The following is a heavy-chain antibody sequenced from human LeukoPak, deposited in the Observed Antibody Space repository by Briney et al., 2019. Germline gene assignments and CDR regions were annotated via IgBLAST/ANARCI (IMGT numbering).Heavy chain of an antibody. D-gene: IGHD6-13*01. V-gene: IGHV3-9*01. CDR3: ARDTSPRIAAIYYDAFDI. CDR2: ISWNSASM. Sequence: GGSLRLSCAASGFTFDGYAMHWVRQPPGKGLEWVSSISWNSASMAYADSVKGRFTIYRDNAKRSLYLQMNSLRAEDTALYYCARDTSPRIAAIYYDAFDIWGQGTMVTVSS. J-gene: IGHJ3*02. CDR1: GFTFDGYA.